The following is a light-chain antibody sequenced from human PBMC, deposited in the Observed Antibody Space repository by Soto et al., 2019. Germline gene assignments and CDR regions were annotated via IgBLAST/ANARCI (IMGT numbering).Light chain of an antibody. CDR3: QQYGSSSIT. Sequence: EIVLTQSPATLSLSPGARATLSWTASQSVSRYLAWYQQKPGQAPRLLIYDASNRATGIPARFSGSGSGTDFTRTISRLEPEDFAVYYCQQYGSSSITFGQGTRLEIK. V-gene: IGKV3-11*01. CDR1: QSVSRY. J-gene: IGKJ5*01. CDR2: DAS.